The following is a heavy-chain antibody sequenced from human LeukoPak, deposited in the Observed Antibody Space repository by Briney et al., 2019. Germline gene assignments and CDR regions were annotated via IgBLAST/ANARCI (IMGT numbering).Heavy chain of an antibody. Sequence: GGSQSLSCALSVVTLTICSVQCVPGSPDGGGEGGSGISYGGRTEQYADSVKGRLNISRDNSKNTLNLQMNSLREEDTTVFHCPKPTYYETSTGSRGGFDHWGQGTLVTVSS. CDR2: ISYGGRTE. CDR1: VVTLTIC. J-gene: IGHJ4*02. D-gene: IGHD3-9*01. CDR3: PKPTYYETSTGSRGGFDH. V-gene: IGHV3-30*18.